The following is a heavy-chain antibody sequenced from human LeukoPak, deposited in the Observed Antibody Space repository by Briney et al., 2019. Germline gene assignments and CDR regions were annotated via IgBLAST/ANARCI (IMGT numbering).Heavy chain of an antibody. CDR1: GGSLSSSSYH. D-gene: IGHD2-8*01. Sequence: SETLSLTCTVSGGSLSSSSYHWGWLPQPPGKGREWIGSNYSSGSTYYNPSLKSRVTISVDTSKNQFSLKLSSVTAADPAVYYCARGYCTNAVCSLGPTQAWGQGTLVAVSS. J-gene: IGHJ4*02. CDR3: ARGYCTNAVCSLGPTQA. V-gene: IGHV4-39*07. CDR2: NYSSGST.